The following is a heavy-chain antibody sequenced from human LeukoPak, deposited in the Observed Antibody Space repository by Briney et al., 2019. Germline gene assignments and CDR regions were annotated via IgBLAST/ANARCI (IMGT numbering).Heavy chain of an antibody. D-gene: IGHD4-17*01. CDR2: ISGGGHSI. CDR3: ARDRDQAVTTDY. J-gene: IGHJ4*02. Sequence: PGGSLRLSCAVSGLTFSDYAMSWIRQAPGKGLEWVSSISGGGHSIDYKDSVKGRFTISKDNAKNSLYLQMNSLRAEDTAVYYCARDRDQAVTTDYWGQGTLVTVSS. V-gene: IGHV3-11*04. CDR1: GLTFSDYA.